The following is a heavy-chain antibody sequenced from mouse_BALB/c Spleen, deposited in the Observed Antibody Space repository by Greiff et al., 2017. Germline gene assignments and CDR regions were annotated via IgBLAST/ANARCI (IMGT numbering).Heavy chain of an antibody. CDR2: ISSGSSTI. Sequence: EVQGVESGGGLVQPGGSRKLSCAASGFTFSSFGMHWVRQAPEKGLEWVAYISSGSSTIYYADTVKGRFTISRDNPKNTLFLQMTSLRSEDTAMYYCAREGNYYGSSYGYYFDYWGQGTTLTVSS. D-gene: IGHD1-1*01. J-gene: IGHJ2*01. V-gene: IGHV5-17*02. CDR3: AREGNYYGSSYGYYFDY. CDR1: GFTFSSFG.